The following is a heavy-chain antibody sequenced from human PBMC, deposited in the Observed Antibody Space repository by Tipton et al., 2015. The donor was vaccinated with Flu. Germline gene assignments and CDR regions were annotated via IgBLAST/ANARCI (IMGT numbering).Heavy chain of an antibody. CDR1: GGSISSGGYY. J-gene: IGHJ6*02. CDR2: IYYSGST. D-gene: IGHD3-22*01. Sequence: TLSLTCTVSGGSISSGGYYWSWIRQHPGKGLEWIGYIYYSGSTYYNPSLKSRVTISVDTSKNQFSLKLSPVTAADTAVYYCARGGSGYPPGGMDVWGQGTTVTVSS. V-gene: IGHV4-31*03. CDR3: ARGGSGYPPGGMDV.